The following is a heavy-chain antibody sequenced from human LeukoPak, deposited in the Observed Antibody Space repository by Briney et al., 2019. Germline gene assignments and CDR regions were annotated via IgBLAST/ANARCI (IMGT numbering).Heavy chain of an antibody. CDR1: GYIFTTYY. D-gene: IGHD1-1*01. V-gene: IGHV1-46*01. J-gene: IGHJ4*02. CDR2: INPRGGST. Sequence: ASVKVSCKASGYIFTTYYMHWLRQAPGQGPEWMGIINPRGGSTDYAQKFQGRVTMTSDTSTSTVYMELNSLRSEDTAVYFFARVGTEAATADYWGQGTLVTVSS. CDR3: ARVGTEAATADY.